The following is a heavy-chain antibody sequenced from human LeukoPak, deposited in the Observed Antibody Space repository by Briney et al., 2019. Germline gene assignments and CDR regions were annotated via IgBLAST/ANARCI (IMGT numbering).Heavy chain of an antibody. J-gene: IGHJ4*02. CDR2: IYYSGST. D-gene: IGHD5-12*01. V-gene: IGHV4-59*12. Sequence: KPSETLSLTCTVSAGSISGYYWSWIRQPPGKGLEWIAYIYYSGSTNYNPSLKSRVTISVDTSKNQFSLKLTSVTAADTAVYYCARGADVDIVATIHFDYWGQGTLVTVSS. CDR1: AGSISGYY. CDR3: ARGADVDIVATIHFDY.